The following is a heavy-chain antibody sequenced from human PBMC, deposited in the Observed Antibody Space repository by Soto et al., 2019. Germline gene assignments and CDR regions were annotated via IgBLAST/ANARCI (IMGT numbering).Heavy chain of an antibody. D-gene: IGHD2-15*01. CDR3: ARGCSGGSCYPGMDV. V-gene: IGHV3-21*01. CDR1: GFNFNRYT. J-gene: IGHJ6*02. CDR2: ISSSGYI. Sequence: EVQLVESGGGLVKPGGSLRLSCAASGFNFNRYTINWVRQAPGKRLEWLSSISSSGYIFSTDSVRGRFTISRDNAKNSVYLQINSLRAEDTAVYFCARGCSGGSCYPGMDVWGQGTTVTVSS.